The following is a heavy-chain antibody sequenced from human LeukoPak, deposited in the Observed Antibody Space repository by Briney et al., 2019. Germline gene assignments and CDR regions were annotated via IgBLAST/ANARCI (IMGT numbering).Heavy chain of an antibody. Sequence: GASVKVSCKASGYTFTSYGISWVRQAPGQGLEWMGWISAYNGNTNYAQKLQGRVTMTTDTSTSTAYMELGSLRSDDTAVYYCARDKFNREGSGSYYPTFDYWGQGTLVTVSS. J-gene: IGHJ4*02. CDR1: GYTFTSYG. CDR2: ISAYNGNT. V-gene: IGHV1-18*01. CDR3: ARDKFNREGSGSYYPTFDY. D-gene: IGHD3-10*01.